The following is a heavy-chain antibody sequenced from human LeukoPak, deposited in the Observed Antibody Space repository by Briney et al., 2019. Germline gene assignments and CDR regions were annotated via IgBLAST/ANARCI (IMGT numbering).Heavy chain of an antibody. D-gene: IGHD5-18*01. Sequence: GRSLRLSCAASGFTFSSYAMHWVRQAPGKGLEWVAVISYDGSNKYYADSVKGRFTISRDNSKNTLYLQMNSLRAEDTAVYYCAKDVGSYGLYYFDHWGQGSLVTVSS. V-gene: IGHV3-30-3*01. J-gene: IGHJ4*02. CDR3: AKDVGSYGLYYFDH. CDR1: GFTFSSYA. CDR2: ISYDGSNK.